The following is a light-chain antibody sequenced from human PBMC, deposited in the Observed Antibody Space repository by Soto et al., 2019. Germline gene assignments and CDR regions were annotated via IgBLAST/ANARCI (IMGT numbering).Light chain of an antibody. V-gene: IGLV1-40*01. CDR1: SSNIGAGYD. CDR3: QPYDSSLSGPVV. CDR2: GNS. J-gene: IGLJ2*01. Sequence: QSVLTQPPSVSGAPGQRVTISCTGSSSNIGAGYDVHWYQHLPGTAPKLLIYGNSNRPSGVPDRFSGSKSGTSASLAITGLQAEDEADYYCQPYDSSLSGPVVFGGGTKLTVL.